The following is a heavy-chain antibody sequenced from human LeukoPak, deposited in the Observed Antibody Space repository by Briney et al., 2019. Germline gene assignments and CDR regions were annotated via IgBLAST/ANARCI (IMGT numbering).Heavy chain of an antibody. Sequence: PLRTLSLTCTVSNVALRSDDGSWIRQPPGNGLEWFVYIYYRGSTNYHPSLDSRVSMSVDTSKNQFSLKLNSLTAADTAVYFCARHTSIGHFDYWGQGTLVTVSS. V-gene: IGHV4-59*08. D-gene: IGHD1-1*01. CDR2: IYYRGST. CDR1: NVALRSDD. CDR3: ARHTSIGHFDY. J-gene: IGHJ4*02.